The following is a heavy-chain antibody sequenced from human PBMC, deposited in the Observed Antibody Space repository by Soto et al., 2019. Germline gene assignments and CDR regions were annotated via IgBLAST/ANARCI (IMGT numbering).Heavy chain of an antibody. CDR1: GFTFSSYS. CDR2: ISSSSSYI. J-gene: IGHJ6*03. Sequence: GGSLRLSCAASGFTFSSYSMNWVRQAPGKGLEWVSSISSSSSYIYYADSVKGRFTISRDNAKNSLYLQMNSLRAEDTAVYYCAREGTLMGVVPGSRIHYYYYMDVWGKGTTVTVSS. V-gene: IGHV3-21*01. CDR3: AREGTLMGVVPGSRIHYYYYMDV. D-gene: IGHD3-3*01.